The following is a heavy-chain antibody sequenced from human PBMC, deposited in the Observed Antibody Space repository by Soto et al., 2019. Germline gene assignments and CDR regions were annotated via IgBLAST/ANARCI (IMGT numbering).Heavy chain of an antibody. CDR3: AKSQPPDSSSWYLRMFCDY. J-gene: IGHJ4*02. Sequence: HPGGSLRLSCAASGFTFSSYGISWIRLSPGKGLEWVSVISGGGDTTYYTPSVKGRFTISRDDFRNTLYLQMNSLRTEDTAIYYCAKSQPPDSSSWYLRMFCDYWGQGTLVTVSS. CDR2: ISGGGDTT. D-gene: IGHD6-13*01. V-gene: IGHV3-23*01. CDR1: GFTFSSYG.